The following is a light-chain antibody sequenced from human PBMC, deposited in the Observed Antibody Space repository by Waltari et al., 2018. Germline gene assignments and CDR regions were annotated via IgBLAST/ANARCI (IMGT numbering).Light chain of an antibody. J-gene: IGKJ1*01. CDR1: QSLLHSNGNTY. CDR3: LQSTKDPWT. Sequence: DIVMTQTPLSLPVTPGEPASISCRSSQSLLHSNGNTYLHWYLQKPGQSPRLLIYKVTNRESGVPDRFSCSGSGTDFTLKISRVEPEDVGFYYCLQSTKDPWTFGQGTKVEIK. CDR2: KVT. V-gene: IGKV2D-29*02.